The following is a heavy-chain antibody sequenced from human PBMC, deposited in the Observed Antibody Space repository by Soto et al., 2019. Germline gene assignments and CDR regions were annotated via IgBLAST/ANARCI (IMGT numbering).Heavy chain of an antibody. CDR1: GGTFSSYG. J-gene: IGHJ6*02. CDR3: ARDPGRSSNRWRARQVADGDYYRMDV. D-gene: IGHD2-2*01. CDR2: IIPIFDTA. Sequence: QVQLVQSGAEVKKPGSSVKVSCKASGGTFSSYGISWVRQAPGQGLEWMGGIIPIFDTAKYAQKFQGRVMITADKSTSTAYMEVSSLRSEDTAVYYCARDPGRSSNRWRARQVADGDYYRMDVWGQGTTVTV. V-gene: IGHV1-69*06.